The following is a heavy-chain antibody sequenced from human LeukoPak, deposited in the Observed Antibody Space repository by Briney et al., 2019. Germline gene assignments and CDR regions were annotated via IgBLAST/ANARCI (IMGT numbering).Heavy chain of an antibody. V-gene: IGHV4-4*07. CDR3: ARSITMVRDGNWFDP. J-gene: IGHJ5*02. CDR1: GGSISSYY. Sequence: PSETLSLTCTVSGGSISSYYWSWIRQPAGKGLEWIGRIYTSGSTNYNPSLKSRVTMSVDTSKNQFSLKLSSVTAADTAVYYCARSITMVRDGNWFDPWGQGTLVTVSS. CDR2: IYTSGST. D-gene: IGHD3-10*01.